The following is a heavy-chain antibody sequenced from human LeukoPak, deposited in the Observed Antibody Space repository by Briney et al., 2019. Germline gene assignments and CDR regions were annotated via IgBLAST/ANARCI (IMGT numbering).Heavy chain of an antibody. CDR2: INHSGST. V-gene: IGHV4-34*01. D-gene: IGHD3-10*01. J-gene: IGHJ4*02. Sequence: SETLSLTCAVYGGSFSGYYWSWIRQPPGKGLEWIGEINHSGSTNYNPSLKSRVTISVDTSKNQFSLKLSSVTAADTAVYYCARLKKDVLLWFGESVDYWGQGTLVTVSS. CDR3: ARLKKDVLLWFGESVDY. CDR1: GGSFSGYY.